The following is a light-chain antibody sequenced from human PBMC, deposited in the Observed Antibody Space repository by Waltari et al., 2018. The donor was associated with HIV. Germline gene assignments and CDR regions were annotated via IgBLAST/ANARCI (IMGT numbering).Light chain of an antibody. CDR1: SSDVGGYNY. Sequence: QSALTQPASVSGSPGQSITISCTGTSSDVGGYNYVSWYQQPPGKAPKLIIYEVSNRPSGVSNRFSGSKSGNTASLTISGLQADDEAHYYCSSYTSSTTYVFGTGTKVTVL. CDR3: SSYTSSTTYV. V-gene: IGLV2-14*01. CDR2: EVS. J-gene: IGLJ1*01.